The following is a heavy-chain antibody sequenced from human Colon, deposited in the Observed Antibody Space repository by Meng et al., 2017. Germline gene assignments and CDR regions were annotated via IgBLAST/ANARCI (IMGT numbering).Heavy chain of an antibody. V-gene: IGHV4-31*03. CDR3: ARDPLAVGPTDRGLDS. CDR1: GDSVSSNSYY. D-gene: IGHD1-26*01. Sequence: QVHLQESGPGLVKPSQTLSRTCTVSGDSVSSNSYYWTWIRQHPGTGLEWIGYIYSGGISHYNPSLKSRITMSIDTSKNQFSLQLTSVTAADTAIYYCARDPLAVGPTDRGLDSWGQGTLVTVSS. J-gene: IGHJ4*02. CDR2: IYSGGIS.